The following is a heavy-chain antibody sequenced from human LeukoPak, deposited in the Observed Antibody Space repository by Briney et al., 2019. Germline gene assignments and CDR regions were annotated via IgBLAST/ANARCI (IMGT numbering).Heavy chain of an antibody. D-gene: IGHD2-8*01. Sequence: SETLSLTCTVSGGSISSYYWSWIRQPPGKGLEWIGYISYSGSTNYNPSLKSRVTISVDTSKNQFSLKLTSVTAADTAVYYCAREDRYCTNGVCSDWGQGTLVTVSS. CDR1: GGSISSYY. J-gene: IGHJ4*02. CDR3: AREDRYCTNGVCSD. V-gene: IGHV4-59*01. CDR2: ISYSGST.